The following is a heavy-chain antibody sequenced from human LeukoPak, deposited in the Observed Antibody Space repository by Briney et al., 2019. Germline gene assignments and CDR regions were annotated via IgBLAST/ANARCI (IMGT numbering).Heavy chain of an antibody. CDR1: GGAFSSYA. J-gene: IGHJ4*02. V-gene: IGHV1-2*02. Sequence: ASVKVSCKASGGAFSSYAISWVRQAPGQGLEWMGWINPNSGGTNYAQKFQGRVTMTRDTSISTAYMELSRLRSDDTAVYYCARDLWRGIAARDHYFDYWGQGTLVTVSS. CDR2: INPNSGGT. CDR3: ARDLWRGIAARDHYFDY. D-gene: IGHD6-6*01.